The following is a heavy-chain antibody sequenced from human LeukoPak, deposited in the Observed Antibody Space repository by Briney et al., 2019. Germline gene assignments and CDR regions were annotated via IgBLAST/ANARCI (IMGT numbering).Heavy chain of an antibody. CDR2: ISYDGSNK. V-gene: IGHV3-30-3*01. CDR3: AREGCSSTSCYTNWFDP. D-gene: IGHD2-2*02. J-gene: IGHJ5*02. Sequence: SGGSLRLSCAASGFTFSTYAMSWVRQAPGKGLEWVAVISYDGSNKYYADSVKGRFTISRDNSKNTLYLQMNSLRAEDTAVYYCAREGCSSTSCYTNWFDPWGQGTLVTVSS. CDR1: GFTFSTYA.